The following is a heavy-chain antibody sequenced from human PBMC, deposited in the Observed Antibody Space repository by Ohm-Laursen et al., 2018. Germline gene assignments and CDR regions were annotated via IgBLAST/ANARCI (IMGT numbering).Heavy chain of an antibody. CDR2: ISVSGSST. J-gene: IGHJ6*02. Sequence: SLRLSCAASGFTFSISGMTWVRQAPGKGLEWVSGISVSGSSTDYADSVKGRFTISRDNSKNTLYLQMNSLRAEDTAVYYCARVFGMDVWGQRTTVTVSS. CDR1: GFTFSISG. V-gene: IGHV3-23*01. CDR3: ARVFGMDV.